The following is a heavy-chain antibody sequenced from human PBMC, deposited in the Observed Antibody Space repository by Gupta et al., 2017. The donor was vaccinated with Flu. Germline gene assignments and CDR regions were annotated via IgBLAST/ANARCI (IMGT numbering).Heavy chain of an antibody. CDR1: ACTFTSYW. CDR3: VRNRGWQQFDY. D-gene: IGHD3-10*01. J-gene: IGHJ4*02. CDR2: IAADDSVK. V-gene: IGHV3-7*01. Sequence: EPLVESGRGWVQPGGSLRLSCAAAACTFTSYWLDWVHQTPGKGLEWVANIAADDSVKNAADSGKCRFTISRDDAKNSLYLQMTSLRAEDTAVYYCVRNRGWQQFDYWGQGALVTVSS.